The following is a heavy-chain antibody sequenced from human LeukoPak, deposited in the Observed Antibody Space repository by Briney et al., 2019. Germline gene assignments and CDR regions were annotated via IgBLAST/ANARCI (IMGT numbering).Heavy chain of an antibody. CDR1: GFTFSSYS. CDR2: ISSSSSYI. CDR3: ARVVPAAREADAFDI. V-gene: IGHV3-21*01. J-gene: IGHJ3*02. D-gene: IGHD2-2*01. Sequence: GGSLRLSCAASGFTFSSYSMNWVRQAPGKGLEWVSSISSSSSYIYYADSVKGRLTISRDNAKNSLYLQMNSLRAKDTAVYYCARVVPAAREADAFDIWGQGTMVTVSS.